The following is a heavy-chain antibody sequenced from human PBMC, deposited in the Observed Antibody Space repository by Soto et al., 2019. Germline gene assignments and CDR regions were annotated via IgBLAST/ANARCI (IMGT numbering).Heavy chain of an antibody. CDR3: ARDTFRITIFGVVPQVGALDAFDI. D-gene: IGHD3-3*01. V-gene: IGHV1-18*01. CDR1: GYTFTSYG. Sequence: ASVKVSCKASGYTFTSYGISWVRQAPGQGLEWMGWISAYNGNTNYAQKLQGRVTMTTDTSTSTAYMELRSPRSDDTAVYYCARDTFRITIFGVVPQVGALDAFDIWGQGTMVTVSS. J-gene: IGHJ3*02. CDR2: ISAYNGNT.